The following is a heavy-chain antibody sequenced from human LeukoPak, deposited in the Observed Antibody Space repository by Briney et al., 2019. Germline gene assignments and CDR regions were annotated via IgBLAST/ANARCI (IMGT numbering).Heavy chain of an antibody. Sequence: SETLSLTCGVSGGSFSDYYWNWIRQPPGKGLEWIGEINQSGSTNYNPSLKSRVTISVDTSKSQFSLKVSSVTAADTAVYYCAGRLWRRDGYNLSAFDIWGQGTMVTVSS. CDR3: AGRLWRRDGYNLSAFDI. CDR2: INQSGST. D-gene: IGHD5-24*01. J-gene: IGHJ3*02. CDR1: GGSFSDYY. V-gene: IGHV4-34*01.